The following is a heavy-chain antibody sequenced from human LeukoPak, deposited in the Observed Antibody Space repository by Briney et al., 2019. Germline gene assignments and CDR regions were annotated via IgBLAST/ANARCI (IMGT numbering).Heavy chain of an antibody. CDR1: GGTFSSYA. CDR3: ARDPEEYCSGGSCYHWFDP. V-gene: IGHV1-69*13. J-gene: IGHJ5*02. D-gene: IGHD2-15*01. Sequence: SVKVSCKASGGTFSSYAISWVRQAPGQGLEWMGGIIPIFGTANYAQKFQGRVTITADESTSTAYMELSSLRSEDTAAYYCARDPEEYCSGGSCYHWFDPWGQGALVTVSS. CDR2: IIPIFGTA.